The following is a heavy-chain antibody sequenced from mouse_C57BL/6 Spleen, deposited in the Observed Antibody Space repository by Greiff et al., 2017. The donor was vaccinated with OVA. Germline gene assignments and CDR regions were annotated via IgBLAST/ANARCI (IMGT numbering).Heavy chain of an antibody. CDR1: GYTFTDYY. CDR2: IFPGSGST. V-gene: IGHV1-75*01. D-gene: IGHD3-1*01. Sequence: VKLMESGPELVKPGASVKISCKASGYTFTDYYINWVKQRPGQGLEWIGWIFPGSGSTYYNEKFKGKATLTVDKSSSTAYMLLSSLTSEDSAVYFCARSSGWEYYFDYWGQGTTLTVSS. CDR3: ARSSGWEYYFDY. J-gene: IGHJ2*01.